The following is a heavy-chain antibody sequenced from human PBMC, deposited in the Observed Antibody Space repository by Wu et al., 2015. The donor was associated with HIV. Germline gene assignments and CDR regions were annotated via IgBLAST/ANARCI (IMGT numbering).Heavy chain of an antibody. CDR1: GYIFTSYY. D-gene: IGHD3-9*01. V-gene: IGHV1-8*01. J-gene: IGHJ3*02. Sequence: QVQLVQSGAEVKKPGASVKVSCEASGYIFTSYYMHWVRQAAGQRLEWMGWMNPISGDIGYAQKFRDRVTITTNTSIGTAYMELTSLRSDDTAVYYCTRGHPDWGSRLSSGAFDIWGRGTLVSVSS. CDR3: TRGHPDWGSRLSSGAFDI. CDR2: MNPISGDI.